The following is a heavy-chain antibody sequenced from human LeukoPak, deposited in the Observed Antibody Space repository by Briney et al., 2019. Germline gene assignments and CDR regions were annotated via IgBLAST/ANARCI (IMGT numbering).Heavy chain of an antibody. CDR1: GFTFSSYA. D-gene: IGHD3-10*01. CDR2: ISGSGGST. V-gene: IGHV3-23*01. Sequence: PSGGSLRLSCAASGFTFSSYAMSWVRQAPGKGLEWVSAISGSGGSTYYADSVKGRFTISRDNSKITLYLQMNSLRAEDTAVYYCAKGSIYYGSGSYSWGIDYWGQGTLVTVSS. J-gene: IGHJ4*02. CDR3: AKGSIYYGSGSYSWGIDY.